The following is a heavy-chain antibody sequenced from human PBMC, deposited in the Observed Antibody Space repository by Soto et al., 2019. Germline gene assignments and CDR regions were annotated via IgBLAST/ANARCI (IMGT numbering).Heavy chain of an antibody. D-gene: IGHD6-19*01. CDR3: ARSVAVPGAHIDY. J-gene: IGHJ4*02. CDR1: GGSISCSY. CDR2: VYYTGST. V-gene: IGHV4-59*01. Sequence: SETLSLTCIVSGGSISCSYWIWIRQSPGKGLEWLGYVYYTGSTNYSPSLRSRVSISVDTSKNEFSLRLSSVTAADTAVYFCARSVAVPGAHIDYWGQGTQVTVSS.